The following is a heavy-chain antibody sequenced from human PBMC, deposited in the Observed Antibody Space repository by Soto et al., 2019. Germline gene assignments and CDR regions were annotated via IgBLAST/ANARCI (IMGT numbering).Heavy chain of an antibody. J-gene: IGHJ6*02. Sequence: VQLVQSGAEVKKPGASVKVSCKASGYTFTSYGISWVRQAPGQGLEWMGWISAYNGNTNYAQKLQGRVTMTTDTSTSTAYMELSSLRSDDTAVYYCARDPDKGGSGRYRYGMDAWGQGTTVTVSS. CDR3: ARDPDKGGSGRYRYGMDA. D-gene: IGHD3-10*01. V-gene: IGHV1-18*01. CDR2: ISAYNGNT. CDR1: GYTFTSYG.